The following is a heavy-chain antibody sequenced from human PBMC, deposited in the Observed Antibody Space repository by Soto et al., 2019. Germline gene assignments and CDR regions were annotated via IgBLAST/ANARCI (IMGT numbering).Heavy chain of an antibody. D-gene: IGHD6-6*01. CDR3: ATGPWGSSSVGDNAFDI. CDR2: LIPIFGTA. V-gene: IGHV1-69*06. J-gene: IGHJ3*02. CDR1: GGTFSSYA. Sequence: QVQLVQSGAEVKKPGSSVKVSCKASGGTFSSYAISWVRQAPGQGLEWMGGLIPIFGTANYAQKFQGRVTITADKSPSTAYMELSSLRSEDTAVYYCATGPWGSSSVGDNAFDIWGQGTMVTVSS.